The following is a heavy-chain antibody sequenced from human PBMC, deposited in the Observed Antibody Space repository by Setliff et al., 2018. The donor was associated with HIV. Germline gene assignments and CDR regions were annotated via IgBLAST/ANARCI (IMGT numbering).Heavy chain of an antibody. J-gene: IGHJ4*02. CDR3: ARQRRAAAGPDY. CDR1: GYSISSGYY. V-gene: IGHV4-38-2*01. Sequence: PSETLSLTCAVSGYSISSGYYWGWIRQPPGKGLEWIGTIYHSGSTYYNPSLKSRVTISVDTSKNQFSLKLSSVTAADTAAYYCARQRRAAAGPDYGVQGTLVTGAS. D-gene: IGHD6-13*01. CDR2: IYHSGST.